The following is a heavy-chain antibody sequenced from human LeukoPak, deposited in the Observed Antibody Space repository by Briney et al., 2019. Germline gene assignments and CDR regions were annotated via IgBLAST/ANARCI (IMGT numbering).Heavy chain of an antibody. J-gene: IGHJ5*02. V-gene: IGHV1-69*05. CDR2: IIPIFGTA. Sequence: ASVKVSCKASGGTFSSYAISWVRQAPGQGLEWMGGIIPIFGTANYAQKFQGRVTITTDESTSTAYMELSSLRSEDTAVYYCARVRGDGEGWFDPWGQGTLVTVSS. CDR3: ARVRGDGEGWFDP. CDR1: GGTFSSYA. D-gene: IGHD4-17*01.